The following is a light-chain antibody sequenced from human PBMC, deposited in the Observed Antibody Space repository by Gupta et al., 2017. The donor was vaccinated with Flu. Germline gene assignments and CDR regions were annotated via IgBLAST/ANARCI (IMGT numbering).Light chain of an antibody. CDR1: RGISNY. CDR2: AAS. CDR3: QKYDSAPPWT. V-gene: IGKV1-27*01. Sequence: DIQMTQSPSSLSASVGDRVTITCRASRGISNYLAWYQQKPGKVPKLLIYAASTLQSGVPSRFSGSGSGTDFTLTISSRQPEDVATYYCQKYDSAPPWTFGQGTKVEIK. J-gene: IGKJ1*01.